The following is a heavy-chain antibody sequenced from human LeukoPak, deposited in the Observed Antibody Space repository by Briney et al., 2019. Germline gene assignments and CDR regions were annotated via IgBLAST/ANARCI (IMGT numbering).Heavy chain of an antibody. CDR2: ISAYNGNT. D-gene: IGHD6-13*01. J-gene: IGHJ3*02. Sequence: ASVKVSCKASGYTFTSYGISWVRQAPGQGLEWMEWISAYNGNTNYAQKLQGRVTMTTDTSTSTAYMELRSLRSDDTAVYYCARHFSSSWSSAFDIWGQGTMVTVSS. V-gene: IGHV1-18*01. CDR3: ARHFSSSWSSAFDI. CDR1: GYTFTSYG.